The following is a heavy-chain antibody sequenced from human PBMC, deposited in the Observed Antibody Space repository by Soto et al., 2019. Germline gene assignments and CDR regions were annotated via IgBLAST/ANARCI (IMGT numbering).Heavy chain of an antibody. CDR2: ISSSSGNI. J-gene: IGHJ4*02. Sequence: GGSLRLSCVASGFTFSGYSMNWVRQAPGKGLEWVAFISSSSGNIYYADSVKGRFTISRDNAKNSVYLQMNSLRDEDTAVYYCAREATPVVTPWVFDYWGRGTLVTVSS. D-gene: IGHD2-21*02. CDR1: GFTFSGYS. V-gene: IGHV3-48*02. CDR3: AREATPVVTPWVFDY.